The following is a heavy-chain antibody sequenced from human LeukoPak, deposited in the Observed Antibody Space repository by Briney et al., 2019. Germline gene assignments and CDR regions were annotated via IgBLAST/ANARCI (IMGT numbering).Heavy chain of an antibody. V-gene: IGHV3-21*06. CDR3: ARVLLGMSAFDL. D-gene: IGHD3-9*01. CDR2: INSGNNYI. CDR1: GFSFNTYS. J-gene: IGHJ3*01. Sequence: GGSLRLSCAASGFSFNTYSMTWVRQAPGKGLEWVSSINSGNNYIYYADSVKGRFTISRDNAKNSLFLQMNSLRADDTAVYSCARVLLGMSAFDLWGQGTMVSVSS.